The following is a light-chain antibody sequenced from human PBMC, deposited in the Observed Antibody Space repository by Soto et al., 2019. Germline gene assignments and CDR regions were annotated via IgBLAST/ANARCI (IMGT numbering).Light chain of an antibody. CDR3: TSFTTISTWV. CDR2: EVS. CDR1: SSDVGGYNY. Sequence: QSALTQPASVSGSPGQSITISCTGTSSDVGGYNYVSWFQQHPGKAPKLKIYEVSNRPSGVSNRFSGSKSGNTASLTISGLQGEDEADYYCTSFTTISTWVFGGGTKLTVL. V-gene: IGLV2-14*01. J-gene: IGLJ3*02.